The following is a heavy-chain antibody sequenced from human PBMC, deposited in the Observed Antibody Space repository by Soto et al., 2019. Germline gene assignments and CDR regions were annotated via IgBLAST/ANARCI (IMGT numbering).Heavy chain of an antibody. D-gene: IGHD3-10*01. V-gene: IGHV4-31*03. CDR3: SRGTLV. Sequence: QVQLQESGPGLVKPSQTLSLTCTVSGGSINSGGYCWSWIRQHPGKGLEWIGCISYGGSTSYNASLRRRVNITVATSKNQFTLNLSSVTAADPAVYFCSRGTLVWGQGTLITVSS. CDR1: GGSINSGGYC. J-gene: IGHJ4*02. CDR2: ISYGGST.